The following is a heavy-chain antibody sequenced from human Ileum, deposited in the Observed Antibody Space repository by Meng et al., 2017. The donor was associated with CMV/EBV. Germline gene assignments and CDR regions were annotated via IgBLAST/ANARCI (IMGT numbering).Heavy chain of an antibody. J-gene: IGHJ4*02. CDR3: ARVVGATRPFDY. V-gene: IGHV1-2*02. Sequence: KASGYTFTGYYMHWVRQAPGQGLEWMGWINPNSGGTNYAQKFQGRVTMTRDTSISTAYMELSRLRSDDTAVYYCARVVGATRPFDYWGQGTLVTVSS. CDR2: INPNSGGT. CDR1: GYTFTGYY. D-gene: IGHD1-26*01.